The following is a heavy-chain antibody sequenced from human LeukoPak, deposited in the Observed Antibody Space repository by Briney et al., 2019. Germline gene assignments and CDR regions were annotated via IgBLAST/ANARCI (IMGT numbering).Heavy chain of an antibody. Sequence: SETLSLTGTASGGSISSYYWSWIRQPPGKGLEWIGYIYYSGSTNYNPSLKSRGTISVDTSKNQFSLKLSSVTAADTAVYYCAACPYYWGQGTLVTVSS. CDR2: IYYSGST. CDR1: GGSISSYY. J-gene: IGHJ4*02. CDR3: AACPYY. V-gene: IGHV4-59*08.